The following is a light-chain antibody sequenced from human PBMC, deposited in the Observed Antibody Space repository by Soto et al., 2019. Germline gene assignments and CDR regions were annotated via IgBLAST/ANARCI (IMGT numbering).Light chain of an antibody. J-gene: IGKJ2*01. CDR1: QSVDSRY. CDR2: GAS. CDR3: QQYGTSPPRYT. Sequence: EIVLTQSPGTLSLSPGERATLSCRASQSVDSRYSAWYQQKPGQSPRLLIYGASNRATGIPDRFSGSGSGTDFTLTISRLEPEDFAVYYCQQYGTSPPRYTFGQGTKLEIK. V-gene: IGKV3-20*01.